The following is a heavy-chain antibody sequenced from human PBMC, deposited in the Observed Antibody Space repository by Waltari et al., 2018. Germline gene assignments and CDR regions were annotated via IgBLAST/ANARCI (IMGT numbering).Heavy chain of an antibody. D-gene: IGHD1-26*01. V-gene: IGHV1-69*05. CDR3: ARGWPFSGRGGIDY. Sequence: QVQLVQSGAEVKKPGSSVKVSCKASGGTFSSYAISWVRQAPGQGLEWMGGIIPIFGTANYAQKFQGRVTITTDESTSTAYMELSSLRSEDTAVYYCARGWPFSGRGGIDYWGQGTLVTVSS. CDR1: GGTFSSYA. J-gene: IGHJ4*02. CDR2: IIPIFGTA.